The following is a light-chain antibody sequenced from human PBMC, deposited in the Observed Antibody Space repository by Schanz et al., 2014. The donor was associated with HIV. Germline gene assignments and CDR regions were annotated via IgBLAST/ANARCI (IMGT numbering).Light chain of an antibody. V-gene: IGLV2-14*03. CDR2: DVI. CDR1: SSDTDGYYS. Sequence: QSVLTQPASVSGSPGQSITISCTGVSSDTDGYYSVSWYQQHPDKAPKLLIFDVINRPLGISNRFSGSQSGNTASLTISGLQAGDEADYYGGSFATATTWVFGGGTKVTVL. CDR3: GSFATATTWV. J-gene: IGLJ3*02.